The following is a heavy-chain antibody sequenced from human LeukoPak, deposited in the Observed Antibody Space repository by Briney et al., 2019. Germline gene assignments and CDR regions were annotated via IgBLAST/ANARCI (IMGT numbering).Heavy chain of an antibody. CDR3: ARGRYSGYDIDY. D-gene: IGHD5-12*01. V-gene: IGHV4-30-4*07. J-gene: IGHJ4*02. CDR2: IYYSGST. Sequence: SETLSLTCAVSGGSISSGGYSWSWIRQPPGKGLEWIGYIYYSGSTYYNPSLKSRVTISVDTSKNQFSLKLSSVTAADTAVYYCARGRYSGYDIDYWGQGTLVTVSS. CDR1: GGSISSGGYS.